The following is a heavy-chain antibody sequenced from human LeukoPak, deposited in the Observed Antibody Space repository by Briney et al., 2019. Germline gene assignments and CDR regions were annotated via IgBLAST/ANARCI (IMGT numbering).Heavy chain of an antibody. J-gene: IGHJ6*03. Sequence: SETLSLTCTVSGYSISSGYDWGWIRQPPGKGLEWIGSIYYRRTTYYNPSLKSRVTISIDTSKNHFSLRLSSTTAADTAVYYCARVPYDFWSGHSLWYYYYMDVWGKGTTVTVSS. D-gene: IGHD3-3*01. CDR3: ARVPYDFWSGHSLWYYYYMDV. V-gene: IGHV4-38-2*02. CDR2: IYYRRTT. CDR1: GYSISSGYD.